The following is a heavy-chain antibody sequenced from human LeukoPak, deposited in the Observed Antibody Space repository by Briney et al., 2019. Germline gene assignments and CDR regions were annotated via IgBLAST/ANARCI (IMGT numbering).Heavy chain of an antibody. D-gene: IGHD4-17*01. J-gene: IGHJ3*02. CDR2: ISSSSSYI. CDR1: GFTFSSYS. Sequence: GGSLRLSCAASGFTFSSYSMNWVRQAPGKGLEWVSSISSSSSYIYYADSVKGRFTISRDNAKNSLYLQMNSQRAEDTAVYFCAREISYGDYPSGDAFDNWGQGTMVTVSS. CDR3: AREISYGDYPSGDAFDN. V-gene: IGHV3-21*01.